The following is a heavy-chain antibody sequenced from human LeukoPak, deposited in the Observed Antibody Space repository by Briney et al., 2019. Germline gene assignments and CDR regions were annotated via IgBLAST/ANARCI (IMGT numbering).Heavy chain of an antibody. CDR3: ARVVAVAGTSQDYFDY. Sequence: ASVKVSCKASGYTFTGYYMHWVRQAPGQGLEWMGWISAYNGNTNYAQKLQGRVTMTTDTSTSTAYMELRSLRSDDTAVYYCARVVAVAGTSQDYFDYWGQGTLVTVSS. D-gene: IGHD6-19*01. CDR2: ISAYNGNT. CDR1: GYTFTGYY. J-gene: IGHJ4*02. V-gene: IGHV1-18*04.